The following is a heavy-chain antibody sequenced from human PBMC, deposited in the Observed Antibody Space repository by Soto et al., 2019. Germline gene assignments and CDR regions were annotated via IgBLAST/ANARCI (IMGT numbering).Heavy chain of an antibody. V-gene: IGHV1-69*01. D-gene: IGHD3-22*01. J-gene: IGHJ4*02. CDR3: ARDRYYYDSSGYYYYY. CDR1: GGTFRSYA. CDR2: IIPIFGTA. Sequence: QVQLVQSGAEVKKPGSSVKVSCKASGGTFRSYAISWVRQAPGQGLEWMGGIIPIFGTANYAQKFQGRVTITADESTSTAYMELSSLRSEDTAVYYCARDRYYYDSSGYYYYYWGQGTLVTVSS.